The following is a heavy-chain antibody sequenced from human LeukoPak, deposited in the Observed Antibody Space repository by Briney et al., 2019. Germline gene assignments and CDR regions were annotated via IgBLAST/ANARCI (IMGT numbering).Heavy chain of an antibody. D-gene: IGHD6-13*01. CDR2: IPSTSSYT. V-gene: IGHV3-11*05. CDR3: ARAANTAAGTPTLAIDY. CDR1: GFTFSDYY. J-gene: IGHJ4*02. Sequence: QAGGSLRLSCVASGFTFSDYYMSWIRQAPGKGLEWVSYIPSTSSYTSYADSVKGRFTTSRDNAKNSLYLQMSSLRAEDTAVYYCARAANTAAGTPTLAIDYWGQGTLVTVSS.